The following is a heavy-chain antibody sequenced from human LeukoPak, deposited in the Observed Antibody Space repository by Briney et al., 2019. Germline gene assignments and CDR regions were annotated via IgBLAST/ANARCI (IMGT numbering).Heavy chain of an antibody. CDR3: ARSSLIAVAGTVYMDV. CDR1: GGSISSGSYY. J-gene: IGHJ6*03. V-gene: IGHV4-61*02. D-gene: IGHD6-19*01. Sequence: SQTLSLTCTVSGGSISSGSYYWSWIQQPARKGLEWIGRIYTSGSTNYNPSLKSRVTISVDTSKNQFSLKLSSVTAADTAVYYCARSSLIAVAGTVYMDVWGKGTTVTVSS. CDR2: IYTSGST.